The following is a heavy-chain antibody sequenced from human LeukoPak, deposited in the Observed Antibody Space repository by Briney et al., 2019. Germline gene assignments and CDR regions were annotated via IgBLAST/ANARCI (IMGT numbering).Heavy chain of an antibody. CDR3: ANHLACGSTTCPSFDH. J-gene: IGHJ4*02. Sequence: GGSLRLSCAASGFTFSRYSTNWVRQAPGKGLEWVSSISHSGYDIYYADSVKGRFTISRDNAKNSLSLQMNNLRIDDTAVYYCANHLACGSTTCPSFDHWGQGTLVTVSS. CDR1: GFTFSRYS. V-gene: IGHV3-21*01. CDR2: ISHSGYDI. D-gene: IGHD2-2*01.